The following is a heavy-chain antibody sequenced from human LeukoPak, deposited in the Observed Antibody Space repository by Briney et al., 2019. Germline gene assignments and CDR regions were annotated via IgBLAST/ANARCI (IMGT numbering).Heavy chain of an antibody. J-gene: IGHJ3*02. CDR2: IYYSGST. CDR1: GGSISSYY. V-gene: IGHV4-59*01. CDR3: ARDNAPNAFDI. D-gene: IGHD2-2*01. Sequence: SETLSLTCTVSGGSISSYYWSWIRQPPGKGLEWIGYIYYSGSTNYNPSLKSRVTISVDTSKNQFSLKLCSVTAADTAVYYCARDNAPNAFDIWGQGTMVTVSS.